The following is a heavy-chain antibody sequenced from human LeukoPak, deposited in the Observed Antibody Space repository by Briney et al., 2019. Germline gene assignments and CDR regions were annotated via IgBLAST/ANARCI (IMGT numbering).Heavy chain of an antibody. CDR3: AKDGALGYDFWSGYYRDGY. Sequence: GGSLRLSCAASGFTFSSYGMHWVRQAPGKGLEWVAVIWYDGSNKYYADSVKGRFTISRDNSKNTLYLQMNSLRAEDTAVYYCAKDGALGYDFWSGYYRDGYWGQGTLVIVSS. J-gene: IGHJ4*02. CDR1: GFTFSSYG. V-gene: IGHV3-33*06. CDR2: IWYDGSNK. D-gene: IGHD3-3*01.